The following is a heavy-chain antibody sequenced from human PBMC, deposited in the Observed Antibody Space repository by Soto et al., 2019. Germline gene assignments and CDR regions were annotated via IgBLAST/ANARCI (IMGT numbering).Heavy chain of an antibody. V-gene: IGHV3-23*01. CDR3: AKEGDRYYYYCGMDV. CDR2: ISGSGGST. CDR1: GFTFSSYA. D-gene: IGHD2-21*02. J-gene: IGHJ6*02. Sequence: RLSCAASGFTFSSYAMSWVRQAPGKGLEWVSAISGSGGSTYYADSVKGRFTISRDNSKNTLYLQMNSLRAEDTAVYYCAKEGDRYYYYCGMDVWGQGTTVTVSS.